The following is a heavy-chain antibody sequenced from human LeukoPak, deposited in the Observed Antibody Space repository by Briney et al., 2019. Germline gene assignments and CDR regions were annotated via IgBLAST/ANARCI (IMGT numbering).Heavy chain of an antibody. J-gene: IGHJ4*02. V-gene: IGHV3-15*01. CDR3: TTVRDMYTRSYDY. CDR2: IKSKMSGEAT. Sequence: TVGSLRLSCAASGFTFNYAWMSWVRHAPGKGLEWVGRIKSKMSGEATDYAAPVKGRFTISRDDSKNTLYLQMNSLKTEDTAVYYCTTVRDMYTRSYDYWGQGTLVTVSS. D-gene: IGHD6-13*01. CDR1: GFTFNYAW.